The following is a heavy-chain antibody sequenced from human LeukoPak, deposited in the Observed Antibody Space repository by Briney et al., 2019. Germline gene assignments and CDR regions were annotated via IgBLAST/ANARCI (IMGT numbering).Heavy chain of an antibody. D-gene: IGHD2-2*01. V-gene: IGHV1-69*13. CDR1: GGTFSGYA. CDR3: ARATVVVPAALYNWFDP. CDR2: IIPIFGTA. Sequence: SVKVSCKASGGTFSGYAFSWVQQAPGQGLEWMGGIIPIFGTANYAQKFQGRVTITADESTSTAYMELSSLRSEDTAVYYCARATVVVPAALYNWFDPWGQGTLVTVSS. J-gene: IGHJ5*02.